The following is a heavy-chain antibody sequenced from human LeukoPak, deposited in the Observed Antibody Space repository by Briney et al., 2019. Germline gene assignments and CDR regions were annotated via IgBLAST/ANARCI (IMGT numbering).Heavy chain of an antibody. Sequence: SETLSLTCTVSGGSISSYYWSWIRQPPGKGLEWIGYIYYSGSTNYNPSLKSRVTISVDTSKNQFPLKLSSVTAADTAVYYCASDMTFDAFDIWGQGTMVTVSS. CDR2: IYYSGST. J-gene: IGHJ3*02. D-gene: IGHD2-21*02. CDR1: GGSISSYY. CDR3: ASDMTFDAFDI. V-gene: IGHV4-59*01.